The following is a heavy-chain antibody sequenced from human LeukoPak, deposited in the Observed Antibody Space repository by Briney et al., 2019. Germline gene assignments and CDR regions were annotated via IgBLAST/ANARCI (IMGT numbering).Heavy chain of an antibody. J-gene: IGHJ4*02. D-gene: IGHD3-16*02. CDR1: GFTFSSYA. CDR2: ISGSGGST. CDR3: AKKGDYVWGSYRFDY. V-gene: IGHV3-23*01. Sequence: GGSLRLSCAASGFTFSSYAMSCVPQAPGKGLEWVSAISGSGGSTYYADSVKGRFTISRDNSKNTLYLQMNSLRAEDTGVYYCAKKGDYVWGSYRFDYWGQGTLVTV.